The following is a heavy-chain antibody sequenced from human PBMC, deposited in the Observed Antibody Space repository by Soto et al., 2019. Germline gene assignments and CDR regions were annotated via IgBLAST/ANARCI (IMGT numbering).Heavy chain of an antibody. Sequence: GGSLRLSCASSWFVVTDYYMSWVRQAPGKGLEWVAVFLIGGDTHYGESVKGRFTISRDNSKNTLYLQMNSLRAEDTAVYYCAREPLWSGPLPLDAFDLWGQGTMVTVSS. CDR3: AREPLWSGPLPLDAFDL. D-gene: IGHD3-3*01. CDR1: WFVVTDYY. V-gene: IGHV3-53*01. CDR2: FLIGGDT. J-gene: IGHJ3*01.